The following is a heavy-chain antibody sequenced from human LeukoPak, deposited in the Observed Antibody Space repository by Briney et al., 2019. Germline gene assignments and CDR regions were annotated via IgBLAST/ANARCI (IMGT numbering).Heavy chain of an antibody. CDR2: INPNSGGT. J-gene: IGHJ6*02. D-gene: IGHD6-13*01. Sequence: ASVKVSCKASGYTFTGYYMHWVRQAPGQGLEWMGLINPNSGGTNYAQKFQGWVTMTRDTSISTAYMELSRLRSDDTAVYYCARAIQSGYNSRWYYYYYGMDVWGQGTTVTVSS. V-gene: IGHV1-2*04. CDR3: ARAIQSGYNSRWYYYYYGMDV. CDR1: GYTFTGYY.